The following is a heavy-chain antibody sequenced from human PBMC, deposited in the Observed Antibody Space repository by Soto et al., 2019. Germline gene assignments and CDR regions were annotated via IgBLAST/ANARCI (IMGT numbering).Heavy chain of an antibody. V-gene: IGHV4-31*03. Sequence: SETLSLTCTVSGGSISSGGYYWSWIRQHPGKGLEWIGYIYYSGSTYYNPSLKSRVTISVDTSKNQFSLKLSSVTAADTAVYYCARSKLGDCSSTSCLEPHDAFDIWGQGTMVTVSS. CDR1: GGSISSGGYY. CDR3: ARSKLGDCSSTSCLEPHDAFDI. D-gene: IGHD2-2*01. J-gene: IGHJ3*02. CDR2: IYYSGST.